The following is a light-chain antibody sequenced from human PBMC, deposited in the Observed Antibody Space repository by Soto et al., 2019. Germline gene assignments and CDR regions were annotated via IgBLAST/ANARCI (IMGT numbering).Light chain of an antibody. CDR3: AAWDDSLNGVV. J-gene: IGLJ2*01. V-gene: IGLV1-44*01. Sequence: QPVLTQSPSASGTPGQRVTISCSGSSSNIGSKTVNWYQQLPGTAPKLLIYSNNQRPSGVPDRFSGSKSGTPASLAISGLQSEDEADYYCAAWDDSLNGVVFGGGTQLTVL. CDR1: SSNIGSKT. CDR2: SNN.